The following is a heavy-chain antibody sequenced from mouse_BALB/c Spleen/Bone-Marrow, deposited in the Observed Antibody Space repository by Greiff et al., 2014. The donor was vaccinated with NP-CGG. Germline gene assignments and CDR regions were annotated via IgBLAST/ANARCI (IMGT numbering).Heavy chain of an antibody. CDR1: GYSITSDYS. J-gene: IGHJ4*01. D-gene: IGHD1-2*01. CDR2: ISYSGST. V-gene: IGHV3-2*02. CDR3: ARNYGYLYALDY. Sequence: EVQLVESGPGLVKPSQSLSLTCTVTGYSITSDYSWNWVRQFPGNKLEWMGYISYSGSTSYNPSLKSRISISRDTSKNQFFLQLNSVTTKDTATYYCARNYGYLYALDYWGQGTSVTVSS.